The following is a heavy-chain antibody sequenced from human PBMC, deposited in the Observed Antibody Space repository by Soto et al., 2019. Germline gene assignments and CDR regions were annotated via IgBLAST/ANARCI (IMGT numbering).Heavy chain of an antibody. CDR3: AREQSGEIMTMTDAFDI. V-gene: IGHV1-3*01. Sequence: QVPLVQSGAEVQKPGASVEVSCKASGYTFTSYAIHWVRQAPGPRLEWMGWINAGNGNTQYTQKFQGRVTITRDTSASIAYMEVSSLRSEDTALYYCAREQSGEIMTMTDAFDIWGQGTMVTVSS. J-gene: IGHJ3*02. D-gene: IGHD3-16*01. CDR1: GYTFTSYA. CDR2: INAGNGNT.